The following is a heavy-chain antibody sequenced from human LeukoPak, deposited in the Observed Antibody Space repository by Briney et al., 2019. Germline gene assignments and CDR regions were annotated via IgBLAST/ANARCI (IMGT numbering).Heavy chain of an antibody. CDR2: INPNSGGT. J-gene: IGHJ3*02. CDR1: GYTFTGYY. Sequence: ASVKVSFKASGYTFTGYYMHWVRQAPGQGLEWMGWINPNSGGTNYAQKFQGRVTMTRDPSISTAYMEPSRLRSDDTGVYYRAFLGAFDIWGQGTMVTVSS. V-gene: IGHV1-2*02. CDR3: AFLGAFDI.